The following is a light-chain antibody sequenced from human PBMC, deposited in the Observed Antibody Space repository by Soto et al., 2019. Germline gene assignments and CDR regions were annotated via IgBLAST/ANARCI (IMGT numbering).Light chain of an antibody. Sequence: EIVMTQSPATLAVSPGERATLSCRASQSVRINVAWYQQKNGQAPRLLVYGASTRASGIPDRFSGSGSGTEFTLTISSLQSEDFAVYYCQQYHNWPVTFGGGTKVEIK. CDR3: QQYHNWPVT. J-gene: IGKJ4*01. CDR1: QSVRIN. CDR2: GAS. V-gene: IGKV3-15*01.